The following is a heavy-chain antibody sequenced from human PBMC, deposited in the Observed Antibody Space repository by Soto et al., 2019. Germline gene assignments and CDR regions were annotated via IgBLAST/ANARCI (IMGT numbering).Heavy chain of an antibody. CDR1: GGSINNHY. Sequence: QVHLQESGPGLVKPSETLSLTCTVSGGSINNHYWSWIRQPPEKGLEWIGYIYYTGSTNYNPSLKSRVTMSVDTSKNQFSLNLTSLTAADTAIYYCARANWYSENWGQGTLVTVSS. CDR2: IYYTGST. D-gene: IGHD7-27*01. J-gene: IGHJ4*02. V-gene: IGHV4-59*11. CDR3: ARANWYSEN.